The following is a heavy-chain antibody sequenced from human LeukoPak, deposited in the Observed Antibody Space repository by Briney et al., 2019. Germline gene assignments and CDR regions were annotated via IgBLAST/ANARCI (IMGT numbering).Heavy chain of an antibody. J-gene: IGHJ4*02. Sequence: GGSLRLSCAASGFTFSSYWMSWVRQAPGKGLEWVANIKQDGSEKYYVDSVKGRFTISRDNAKNSLYLQMNSLRAEDTAVYYCARVGAPRPKRKYGSGSYYTPYYFDYWGQGTLVTVSS. V-gene: IGHV3-7*01. CDR1: GFTFSSYW. CDR3: ARVGAPRPKRKYGSGSYYTPYYFDY. CDR2: IKQDGSEK. D-gene: IGHD3-10*01.